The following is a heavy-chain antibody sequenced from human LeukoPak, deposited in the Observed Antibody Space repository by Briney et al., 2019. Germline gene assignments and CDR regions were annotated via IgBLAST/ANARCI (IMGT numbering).Heavy chain of an antibody. D-gene: IGHD6-13*01. CDR1: GFTFSSYW. Sequence: PEGSLRLSCAASGFTFSSYWRSWVRQAPGKGLEWVANIKQDGSEKYYVDSVKGRFTISRDNAKNSLYLQMNSLRAEDTAVYYCARDKGLVHYDYWGQGTLVTVSS. CDR3: ARDKGLVHYDY. CDR2: IKQDGSEK. J-gene: IGHJ4*02. V-gene: IGHV3-7*01.